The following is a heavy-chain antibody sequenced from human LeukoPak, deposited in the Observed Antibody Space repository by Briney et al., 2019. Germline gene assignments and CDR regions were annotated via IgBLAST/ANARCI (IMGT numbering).Heavy chain of an antibody. Sequence: SQTLSLTCTVSGGSISSGSYYWSWIRQPAGKGVEWIGRIYTSGSTNYNPSLKSRVPISVDTSKNQFSLKLSSVTAADTAVYYCARGVGSEVRGVIISPFDYWGQGTLVTVSS. CDR1: GGSISSGSYY. D-gene: IGHD3-10*01. CDR2: IYTSGST. J-gene: IGHJ4*02. CDR3: ARGVGSEVRGVIISPFDY. V-gene: IGHV4-61*02.